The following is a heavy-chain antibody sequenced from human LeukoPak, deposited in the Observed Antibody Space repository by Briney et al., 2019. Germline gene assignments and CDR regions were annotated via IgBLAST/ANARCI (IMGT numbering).Heavy chain of an antibody. CDR2: INPNSGGT. CDR3: ARPYMIAAAEEIDY. CDR1: GYTFTGYY. V-gene: IGHV1-2*02. Sequence: ASVKVSCKASGYTFTGYYMHWVRQAPGQGLEWMGWINPNSGGTNYAQKFQGRVTMTRDTSISTAYMELSRLRSDDTAVYYCARPYMIAAAEEIDYWGQGTLVTVSS. J-gene: IGHJ4*02. D-gene: IGHD6-13*01.